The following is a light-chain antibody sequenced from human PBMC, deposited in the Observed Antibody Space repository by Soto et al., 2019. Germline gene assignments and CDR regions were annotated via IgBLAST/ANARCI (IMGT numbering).Light chain of an antibody. CDR1: SSDVGGYNY. CDR2: DVS. J-gene: IGLJ1*01. CDR3: SSYTSSSTPYV. V-gene: IGLV2-14*01. Sequence: QSALTQPASVSGSPGQSITISCTGTSSDVGGYNYVSWYQQHPGKAPKLVIYDVSNRPSGVSNRFSGSKSGNTASLTISGLQAEDEADYYCSSYTSSSTPYVFGTGTKLPS.